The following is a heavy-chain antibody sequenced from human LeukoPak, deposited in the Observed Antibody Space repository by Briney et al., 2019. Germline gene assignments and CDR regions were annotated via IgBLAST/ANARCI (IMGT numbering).Heavy chain of an antibody. Sequence: ASVKVSCKASGYRFTTHGISWGRQAPGQGLEWLGWISGYSGKTNSAQNLQGRVTMTTDTSTSTAYMELRNLRSDDTAVYYCVRERLGNCSGGNCHGADYWGQGALVTVSS. V-gene: IGHV1-18*01. D-gene: IGHD2-15*01. CDR3: VRERLGNCSGGNCHGADY. CDR2: ISGYSGKT. CDR1: GYRFTTHG. J-gene: IGHJ4*02.